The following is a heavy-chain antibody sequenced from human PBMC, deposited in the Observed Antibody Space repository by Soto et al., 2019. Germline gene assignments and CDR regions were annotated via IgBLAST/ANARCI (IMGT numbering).Heavy chain of an antibody. D-gene: IGHD2-15*01. CDR1: GGSISGGDYY. CDR2: IYYSGST. Sequence: SETLPLTCTVSGGSISGGDYYWSWIRQPPGKGLEWIGYIYYSGSTYYNPSLKSRVTISVDTSKNQFSLKLSSVTAADTAVYYCARASLYCSGGSCYSVWFDPWGQGTLVTVSS. CDR3: ARASLYCSGGSCYSVWFDP. J-gene: IGHJ5*02. V-gene: IGHV4-30-4*01.